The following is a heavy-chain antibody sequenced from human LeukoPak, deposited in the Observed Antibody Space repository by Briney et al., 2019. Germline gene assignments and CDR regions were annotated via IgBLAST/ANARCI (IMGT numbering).Heavy chain of an antibody. D-gene: IGHD3-10*01. CDR3: AREVHYYGSGTYFFWFDP. V-gene: IGHV4-59*01. CDR2: THYNGRN. CDR1: GGSISTYY. Sequence: SETLSLTCTVSGGSISTYYWNWIRQPPGKGLEWIGYTHYNGRNDYNPSIKSRVTMSVDTSKNQFSLRLSTVTAADTAVYYCAREVHYYGSGTYFFWFDPWGQGTLVTVSS. J-gene: IGHJ5*02.